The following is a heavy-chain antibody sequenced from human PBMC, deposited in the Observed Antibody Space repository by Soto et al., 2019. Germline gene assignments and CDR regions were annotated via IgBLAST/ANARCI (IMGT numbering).Heavy chain of an antibody. CDR1: GFTFSSFW. J-gene: IGHJ4*02. Sequence: PGGSLRLSCAASGFTFSSFWMTWVRQGPGKGLEWVANIKHDGSEKYYVESVEGRFTISRDNARNSLFLEMKSLRSEDTAVYSCVRDRSGSYLEGFDYWGQGTPVTVSS. CDR2: IKHDGSEK. CDR3: VRDRSGSYLEGFDY. D-gene: IGHD1-26*01. V-gene: IGHV3-7*01.